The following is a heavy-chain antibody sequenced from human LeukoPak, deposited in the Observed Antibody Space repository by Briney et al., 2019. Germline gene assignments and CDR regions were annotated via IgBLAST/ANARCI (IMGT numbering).Heavy chain of an antibody. CDR1: GGSISSGGYY. CDR2: IYYSGST. V-gene: IGHV4-31*03. J-gene: IGHJ4*02. CDR3: ARDRGPEYGDYGGPYDN. Sequence: SETLSLTCTVSGGSISSGGYYWSWIRQHPGKGLEWIGYIYYSGSTYYNPALKSRVAISLDTSKNQFSLKLSSVTAADTAVYYCARDRGPEYGDYGGPYDNWGQGTLVTVSS. D-gene: IGHD4-17*01.